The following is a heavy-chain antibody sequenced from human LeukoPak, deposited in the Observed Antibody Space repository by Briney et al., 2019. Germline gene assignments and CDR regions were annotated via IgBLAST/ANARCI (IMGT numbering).Heavy chain of an antibody. CDR3: ARDAPRVPHRYCSSTSCYFSGVGFDP. V-gene: IGHV4-38-2*02. CDR1: GYSISSGYY. Sequence: PSETLSLTCTVSGYSISSGYYWGWIRQPPGKGLEWIGSIYYSGSTYYNPSLKNRVTISVDTSKNQFSLKLSSVTAADTAVYYCARDAPRVPHRYCSSTSCYFSGVGFDPWGQGTLVTVSS. D-gene: IGHD2-2*01. CDR2: IYYSGST. J-gene: IGHJ5*02.